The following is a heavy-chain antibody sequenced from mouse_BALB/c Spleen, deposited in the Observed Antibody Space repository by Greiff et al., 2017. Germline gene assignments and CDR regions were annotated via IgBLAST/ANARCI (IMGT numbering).Heavy chain of an antibody. Sequence: EVNVVESGGGLVQPGGSLRLSCATSGFTFTDYYMSWVRQPPGKALEWLGFIRNKANGYTTEYSASVKGRFTISRDNSQSILYLQMNTLRAEDSATYYCARDNLFYYYGSPFDYWGQGTTLTVSS. CDR2: IRNKANGYTT. CDR1: GFTFTDYY. V-gene: IGHV7-3*02. J-gene: IGHJ2*01. CDR3: ARDNLFYYYGSPFDY. D-gene: IGHD1-1*01.